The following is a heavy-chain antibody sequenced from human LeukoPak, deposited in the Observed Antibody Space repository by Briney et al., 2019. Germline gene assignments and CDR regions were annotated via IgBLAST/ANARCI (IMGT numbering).Heavy chain of an antibody. CDR1: GFTFSSYG. CDR2: IWYDGSNK. D-gene: IGHD6-13*01. J-gene: IGHJ4*02. Sequence: GGSLRLSCAESGFTFSSYGMHWVRQAPGKGLEWVAVIWYDGSNKYYADSVKGRFTISRHNSNNTVYLEMNSLRPEDTAVYYCARGGRAAAGEDWGQGTLVTVSS. CDR3: ARGGRAAAGED. V-gene: IGHV3-33*01.